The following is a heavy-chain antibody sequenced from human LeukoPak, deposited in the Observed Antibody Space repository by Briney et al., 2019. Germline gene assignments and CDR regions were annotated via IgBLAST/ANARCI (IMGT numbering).Heavy chain of an antibody. CDR2: IYYSGST. D-gene: IGHD5-18*01. Sequence: PSQTLSLTCTVSGGSISSGGYYWSWIRQHPGKGLEWIGYIYYSGSTYYNPSLKSRVTISVDTSKNQFSLKLSSVTAADTAVYYCARAVDTAMAIDYWDQGTLVTVSS. CDR3: ARAVDTAMAIDY. CDR1: GGSISSGGYY. J-gene: IGHJ4*02. V-gene: IGHV4-31*03.